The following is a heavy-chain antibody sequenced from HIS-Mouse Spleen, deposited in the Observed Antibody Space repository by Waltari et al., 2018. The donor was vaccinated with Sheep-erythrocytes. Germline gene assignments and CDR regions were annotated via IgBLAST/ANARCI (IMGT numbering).Heavy chain of an antibody. J-gene: IGHJ1*01. CDR2: ISYDGSNK. V-gene: IGHV3-30-3*01. CDR3: ARGAYSSSWYPFQH. Sequence: QVQLVESGGGVVQPGRSLRLSCAASGFTFSSYAMHWVRQAPGKGLGWVAVISYDGSNKYYADSVKGRFTIYRDNSKNTLYLQMNSLRAEDTAVYYCARGAYSSSWYPFQHWGQGTLVTVSS. D-gene: IGHD6-13*01. CDR1: GFTFSSYA.